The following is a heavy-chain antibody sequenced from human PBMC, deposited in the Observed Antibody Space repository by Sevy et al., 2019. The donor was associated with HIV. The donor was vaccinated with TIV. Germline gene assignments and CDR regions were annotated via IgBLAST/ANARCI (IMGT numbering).Heavy chain of an antibody. D-gene: IGHD2-15*01. CDR3: ARATTLEWYFDY. V-gene: IGHV4-30-2*01. CDR2: IYHSGST. Sequence: SENLSLTCAVSGGSISSGGYSWSWIRQPPGKGLEWIGYIYHSGSTYYNPSLKSRVTISVDRSKNQFSLKLSSVTAADTAVYYCARATTLEWYFDYWGHGTLVTVSS. CDR1: GGSISSGGYS. J-gene: IGHJ4*01.